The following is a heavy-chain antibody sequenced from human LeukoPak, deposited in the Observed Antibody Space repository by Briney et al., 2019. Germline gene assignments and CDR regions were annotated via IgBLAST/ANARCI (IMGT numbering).Heavy chain of an antibody. V-gene: IGHV3-30*18. CDR2: ISKDGSSK. CDR1: GCTFNTYG. CDR3: AKAAYCTSTSCHFSGYAQRPLDS. Sequence: GGSLRLSCVASGCTFNTYGTHWVRQAPGKGLEWVAGISKDGSSKDYADSVKGRFTNSRDNSKNTMYLQMNSLRVEDTAVYYCAKAAYCTSTSCHFSGYAQRPLDSWGQGTLVTVSS. J-gene: IGHJ4*02. D-gene: IGHD2-2*01.